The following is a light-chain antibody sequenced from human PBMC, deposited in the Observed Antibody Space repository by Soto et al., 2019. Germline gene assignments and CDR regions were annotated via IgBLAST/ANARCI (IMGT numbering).Light chain of an antibody. CDR3: SSYTSSSTLV. CDR1: SSDVGAYNY. V-gene: IGLV2-14*01. CDR2: EVI. Sequence: QSALTQPASVSGSPGQSITISCTATSSDVGAYNYVSWYQQYPGKAPKLMIYEVINRPSGVSNRFSGSKSGNTASLIISGLQDEDEADYYCSSYTSSSTLVFGGGTKLTVL. J-gene: IGLJ2*01.